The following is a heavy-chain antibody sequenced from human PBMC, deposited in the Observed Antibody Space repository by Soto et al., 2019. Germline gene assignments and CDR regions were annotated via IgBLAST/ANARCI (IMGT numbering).Heavy chain of an antibody. Sequence: ASVKVSCKASGYTFTSYYMHWVRQAPGQGLEWMGIINPSGGSTSYAQKFQGRITMTRDTSVSTAYMELNSLRSDDTAVYFCARGLHCTSANCPEGGWFDPWGQGTLVTVSS. CDR2: INPSGGST. D-gene: IGHD2-2*01. CDR1: GYTFTSYY. V-gene: IGHV1-46*01. J-gene: IGHJ5*02. CDR3: ARGLHCTSANCPEGGWFDP.